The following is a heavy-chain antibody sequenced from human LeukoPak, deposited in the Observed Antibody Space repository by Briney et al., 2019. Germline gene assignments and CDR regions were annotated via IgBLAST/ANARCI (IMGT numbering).Heavy chain of an antibody. CDR3: ARVIGATDTAH. CDR2: ISGSGDTT. J-gene: IGHJ4*02. Sequence: PGGSLRLSCAASVFTFSSYAMSWVRQAPGKGLEWVSGISGSGDTTYYADSVKGRFTISRDNSKNTLYLQMNSLRAEDTAVYYCARVIGATDTAHWGQGTLVTVSS. V-gene: IGHV3-23*01. D-gene: IGHD6-13*01. CDR1: VFTFSSYA.